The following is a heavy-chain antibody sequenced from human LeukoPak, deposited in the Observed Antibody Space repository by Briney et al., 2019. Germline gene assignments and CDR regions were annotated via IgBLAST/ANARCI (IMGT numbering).Heavy chain of an antibody. D-gene: IGHD4-23*01. CDR1: GFTVSSNC. CDR2: IYSGGST. V-gene: IGHV3-66*01. Sequence: PGGSLRLSCAASGFTVSSNCMSWVRQAPGKGLEWVSVIYSGGSTYYADSVKGRFTISRDNSKNTLYLQMNSLRAEDTAVYYCAREGYGGNPAKFDYWGQGTLVTVSS. CDR3: AREGYGGNPAKFDY. J-gene: IGHJ4*02.